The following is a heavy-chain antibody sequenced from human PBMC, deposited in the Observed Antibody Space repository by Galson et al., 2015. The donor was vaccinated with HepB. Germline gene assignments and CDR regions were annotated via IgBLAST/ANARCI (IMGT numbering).Heavy chain of an antibody. CDR1: GFTFSSYS. Sequence: SLRLSCAASGFTFSSYSMNWVRQAPGKGLEWVSYISSSSSTIYYADSVKGRFTISRDNAKNSLYLQMNSLRDEDTAVYYCASPFIGSGTPPRAYYYYGMDVWGQGTTVTVSS. CDR2: ISSSSSTI. D-gene: IGHD3-10*01. V-gene: IGHV3-48*02. J-gene: IGHJ6*02. CDR3: ASPFIGSGTPPRAYYYYGMDV.